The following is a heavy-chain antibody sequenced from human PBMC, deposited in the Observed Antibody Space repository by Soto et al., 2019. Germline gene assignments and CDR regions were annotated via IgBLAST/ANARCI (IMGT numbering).Heavy chain of an antibody. V-gene: IGHV4-4*02. CDR2: IYHSGNT. CDR3: ARVLGSGWYSIDY. J-gene: IGHJ4*02. CDR1: GDSISSSNW. Sequence: QVQLQESGPGLVKPSGTLSLTCAVSGDSISSSNWWSWVRQPPGKGLEWIGEIYHSGNTNYNPSLKSRVTISVDKSENQFSLKLTSVTAADTAVYYCARVLGSGWYSIDYWGQGTLVTVSS. D-gene: IGHD6-19*01.